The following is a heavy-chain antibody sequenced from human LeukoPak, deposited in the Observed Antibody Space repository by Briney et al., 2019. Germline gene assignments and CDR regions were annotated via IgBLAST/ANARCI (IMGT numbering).Heavy chain of an antibody. CDR2: MEHRGGT. V-gene: IGHV4-38-2*02. J-gene: IGHJ4*02. Sequence: SETLSLTCTVSGYSISRGYYWGWIRQPPGKGLEGIGSMEHRGGTYYNPSLKSRATISVDTSKNQFPLQLSSVTAADTAVYYGASDSSGWYLGGPFDYWGQGTLVSDSP. D-gene: IGHD6-19*01. CDR1: GYSISRGYY. CDR3: ASDSSGWYLGGPFDY.